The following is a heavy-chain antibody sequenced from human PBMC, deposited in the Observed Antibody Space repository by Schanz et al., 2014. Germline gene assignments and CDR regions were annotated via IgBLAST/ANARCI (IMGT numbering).Heavy chain of an antibody. CDR2: ISRSSGRI. CDR3: AKSYDTSGYSGFDY. V-gene: IGHV3-21*01. J-gene: IGHJ4*02. CDR1: GFTFSRYN. Sequence: EVQLVESGGGLVKPGGSLRLSCAGTGFTFSRYNMNWVRQAPGRGLEWVSSISRSSGRIYYSDSAKGRFTISRDNSKNALYLKMNSLRTDDTAVYFCAKSYDTSGYSGFDYWGQGTLVTVSS. D-gene: IGHD3-22*01.